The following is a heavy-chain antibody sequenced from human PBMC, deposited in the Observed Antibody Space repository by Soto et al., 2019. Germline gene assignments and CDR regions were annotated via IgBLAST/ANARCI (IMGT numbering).Heavy chain of an antibody. D-gene: IGHD6-19*01. CDR2: INWSGTST. CDR1: GFTFSDYY. Sequence: GGSLSLSCAASGFTFSDYYMSWVRHAPGKGPEWVAGINWSGTSTGYVDSVRGRFTISRDNAKNSLYLQMNSLRAEDTALYYCVRTAVTGRGDFDYWGQGTLVTVSS. V-gene: IGHV3-20*04. CDR3: VRTAVTGRGDFDY. J-gene: IGHJ4*02.